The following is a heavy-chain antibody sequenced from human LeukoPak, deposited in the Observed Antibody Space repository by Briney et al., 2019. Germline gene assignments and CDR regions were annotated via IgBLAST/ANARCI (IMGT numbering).Heavy chain of an antibody. Sequence: QTGGSLRLSCAASGFTFDDYAMHWVRQAPGKGLEWVSLISGDGGSTYYADSVKGRFTISRDNSKNSLYLQMNSLRTEDTAVYYCAKEGLEGATDYWSQGTLVTVSS. CDR1: GFTFDDYA. J-gene: IGHJ4*02. V-gene: IGHV3-43*02. D-gene: IGHD1-26*01. CDR3: AKEGLEGATDY. CDR2: ISGDGGST.